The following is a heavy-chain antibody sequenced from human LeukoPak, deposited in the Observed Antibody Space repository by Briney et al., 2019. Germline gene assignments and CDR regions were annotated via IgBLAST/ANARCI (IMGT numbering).Heavy chain of an antibody. CDR3: AKGYCRGNSCYDDRGAFDY. V-gene: IGHV4-38-2*02. CDR1: GYSISSGNY. D-gene: IGHD2-2*01. CDR2: SGST. J-gene: IGHJ4*02. Sequence: SETLSLTCSVSGYSISSGNYWGWIRLPPGKGLQWIGSSGSTYYNPSLKSRVTISVDTSKNQFSLKLSSVTAADTAVYYCAKGYCRGNSCYDDRGAFDYWGRGTLVTVSS.